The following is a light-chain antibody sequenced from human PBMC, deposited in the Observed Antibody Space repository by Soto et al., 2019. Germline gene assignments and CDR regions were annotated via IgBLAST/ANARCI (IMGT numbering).Light chain of an antibody. CDR1: SSDVGGYNF. CDR2: EVN. J-gene: IGLJ3*02. CDR3: GTWDSSLSAWV. V-gene: IGLV2-8*01. Sequence: QSALTQPPSASGSPGQSVTISCTGTSSDVGGYNFVSWYQQHPGKAPKLMIYEVNKRPSGVPDRFSGSKSGSTASLTVSGLQAEDEADDYCGTWDSSLSAWVFGGGTKLTVL.